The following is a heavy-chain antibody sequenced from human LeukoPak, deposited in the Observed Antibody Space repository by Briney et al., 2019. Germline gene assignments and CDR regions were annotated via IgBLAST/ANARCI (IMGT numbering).Heavy chain of an antibody. J-gene: IGHJ4*02. CDR3: ARGHPHYYDSSGYAN. Sequence: ASVKVSCKASGYSFSSHDINWVRQATGQGLEWMGWMNPNSGNTGYAQKFQGRVTMTRNTSISTAYMELSSLRSEDTAVYYCARGHPHYYDSSGYANWGQGTLVTVSS. CDR2: MNPNSGNT. D-gene: IGHD3-22*01. V-gene: IGHV1-8*01. CDR1: GYSFSSHD.